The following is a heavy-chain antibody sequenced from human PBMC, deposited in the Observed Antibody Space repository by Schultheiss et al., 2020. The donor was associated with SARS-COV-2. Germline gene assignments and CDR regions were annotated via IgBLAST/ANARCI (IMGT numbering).Heavy chain of an antibody. CDR1: GGSFSGYF. CDR3: ATWDLGYYGMDV. D-gene: IGHD3/OR15-3a*01. J-gene: IGHJ6*02. Sequence: SETLSLTCAVDGGSFSGYFWTWIRQPPGKGLEWIGEINHSGSTNYNPSLKSRVTMSVDTSKNQFYLKLRSLTAADTAVYYCATWDLGYYGMDVWGQGTTVTVSS. V-gene: IGHV4-34*10. CDR2: INHSGST.